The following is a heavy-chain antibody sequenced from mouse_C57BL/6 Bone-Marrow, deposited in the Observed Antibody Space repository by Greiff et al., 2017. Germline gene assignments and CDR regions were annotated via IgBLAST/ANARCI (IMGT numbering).Heavy chain of an antibody. CDR2: IDPENGDT. V-gene: IGHV14-4*01. Sequence: VQLQQSGAELVRPGASVKLSCTASGFNIKDDYMHWVKQRPEQGLEWIGWIDPENGDTEYASKFLGKATITADTSSNTAYLQLSSLTSEDTAVYYCTIYYYGSYWGQGTTLTVSS. D-gene: IGHD1-1*01. J-gene: IGHJ2*01. CDR3: TIYYYGSY. CDR1: GFNIKDDY.